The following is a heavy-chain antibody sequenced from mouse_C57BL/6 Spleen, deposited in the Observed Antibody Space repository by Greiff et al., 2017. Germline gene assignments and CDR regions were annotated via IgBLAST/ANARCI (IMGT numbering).Heavy chain of an antibody. CDR2: ISSGSSTI. Sequence: EVNVVESGGGLVKPGGSLKLSCAASGFTFSDYGMHWVRQAPEEGLEWVAYISSGSSTIYYADTVKGRFTISRDNAKNTLFLQMTSLRSEDTAMYYCARATVVTHWYFDVWGTGTTVTVSS. CDR1: GFTFSDYG. V-gene: IGHV5-17*01. J-gene: IGHJ1*03. CDR3: ARATVVTHWYFDV. D-gene: IGHD1-1*01.